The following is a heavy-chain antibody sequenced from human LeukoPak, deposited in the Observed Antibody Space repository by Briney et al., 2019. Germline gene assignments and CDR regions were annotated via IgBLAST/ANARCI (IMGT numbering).Heavy chain of an antibody. J-gene: IGHJ4*02. D-gene: IGHD1-1*01. CDR2: ISGHTGNT. CDR1: GYTFSTYG. Sequence: ASVTVSCKTSGYTFSTYGVTWVRQAPGQGFQWMGWISGHTGNTKYAENFQGRISLTTDTSATTAYMELRSLTSDDTAVYYCARDLSSGGWTLEFDYWGQGSLVPVAS. V-gene: IGHV1-18*01. CDR3: ARDLSSGGWTLEFDY.